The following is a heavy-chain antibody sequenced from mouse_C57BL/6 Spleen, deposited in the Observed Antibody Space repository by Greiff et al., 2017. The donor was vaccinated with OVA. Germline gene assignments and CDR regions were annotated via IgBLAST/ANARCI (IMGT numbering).Heavy chain of an antibody. V-gene: IGHV1-80*01. CDR1: GYAFSSYW. CDR3: ARSDSNYVENAMDY. Sequence: VMLVESGAELVKPGASVKISCKASGYAFSSYWMNWVKQRPGTGLEWIGQIYPGDGDTNYNGKFKGKATLTADKSSSTAYMQLSSLTSEDSAVYFCARSDSNYVENAMDYWGQGTSVTVSS. CDR2: IYPGDGDT. J-gene: IGHJ4*01. D-gene: IGHD2-5*01.